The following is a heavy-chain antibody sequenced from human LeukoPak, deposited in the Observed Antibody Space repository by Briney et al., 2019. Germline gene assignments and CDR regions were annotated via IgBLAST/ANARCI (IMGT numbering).Heavy chain of an antibody. CDR1: GFTFSSYS. Sequence: GGSLRLSCAASGFTFSSYSMNWVRQAPGKGLEWVSSISSSSSYIYYADSVKGRFTISGDNAKNSLYLQMNSLRAEDTAVYYCARAKGYCSGGSCTGAFDIWGQGTMVTVSS. V-gene: IGHV3-21*01. CDR3: ARAKGYCSGGSCTGAFDI. CDR2: ISSSSSYI. J-gene: IGHJ3*02. D-gene: IGHD2-15*01.